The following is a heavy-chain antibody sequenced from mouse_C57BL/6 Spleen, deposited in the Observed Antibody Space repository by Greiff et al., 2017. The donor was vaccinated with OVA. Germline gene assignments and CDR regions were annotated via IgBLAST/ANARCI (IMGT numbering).Heavy chain of an antibody. CDR1: GYSFTDYN. CDR3: ARGSGNYAFGYFDY. V-gene: IGHV1-39*01. D-gene: IGHD2-1*01. Sequence: VVESGASVKISCKASGYSFTDYNMNWVKQSNGKSLEWIGVINPNYGTTSYNQKFKGKATLTVDQSSSTAYMQLNSLTSEDSAVYYCARGSGNYAFGYFDYWGQGTTLTVSS. CDR2: INPNYGTT. J-gene: IGHJ2*01.